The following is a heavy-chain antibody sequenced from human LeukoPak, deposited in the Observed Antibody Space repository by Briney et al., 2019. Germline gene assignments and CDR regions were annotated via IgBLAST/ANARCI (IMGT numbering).Heavy chain of an antibody. J-gene: IGHJ4*02. CDR1: GFTFSTYW. CDR3: ARAPGEMAYWDY. CDR2: IKQDGSGK. Sequence: GGSLRLSCAASGFTFSTYWMSGVRQAPGKGLEWVANIKQDGSGKYYVDSVNGRFTIYRDNAKNSVYLQMNSLRAEDTAIYYCARAPGEMAYWDYWGQGTLVTVSS. D-gene: IGHD5-24*01. V-gene: IGHV3-7*01.